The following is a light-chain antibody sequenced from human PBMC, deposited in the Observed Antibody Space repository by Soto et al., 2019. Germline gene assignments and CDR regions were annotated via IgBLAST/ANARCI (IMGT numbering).Light chain of an antibody. V-gene: IGKV1-33*01. Sequence: DIQMTQSPSSLSASVGDRVTITCQASQDSSNYLNWYQQKPGKAPKLLVYDASNLETGVPSRFSGSGSGTEFTFSSSSRQPEGIATYYCQQYYNPPSITFGQGTRLEIK. CDR3: QQYYNPPSIT. CDR2: DAS. CDR1: QDSSNY. J-gene: IGKJ5*01.